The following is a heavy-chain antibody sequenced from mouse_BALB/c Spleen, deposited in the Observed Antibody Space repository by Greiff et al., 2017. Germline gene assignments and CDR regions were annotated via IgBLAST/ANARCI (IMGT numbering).Heavy chain of an antibody. D-gene: IGHD2-14*01. V-gene: IGHV5-6-5*01. J-gene: IGHJ4*01. CDR2: ISSGGST. Sequence: EVHLVESGGGLVKPGGSLKLSCAASGFTFSSYAMSWVRQTPEKRLEWVASISSGGSTYYPDSVKGRFTISRDNARNILYLQMSSLRSEDTAMYYCARGDRYDAMDYWGQGTSVTVSS. CDR3: ARGDRYDAMDY. CDR1: GFTFSSYA.